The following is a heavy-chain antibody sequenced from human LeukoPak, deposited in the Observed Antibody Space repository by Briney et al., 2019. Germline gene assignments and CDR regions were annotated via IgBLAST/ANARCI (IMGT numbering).Heavy chain of an antibody. D-gene: IGHD3-22*01. J-gene: IGHJ3*02. CDR2: INPNSGGT. V-gene: IGHV1-2*02. Sequence: ASVKVSCKASGYTFTGYYMHWVRQAPGQGLEWMGWINPNSGGTNYAQKFQGRVTMTRDTSISTAYMELSRLRSDDTAVYYCARGIETYYYDSSGYSRDAFDIWGQGTMVTVSS. CDR3: ARGIETYYYDSSGYSRDAFDI. CDR1: GYTFTGYY.